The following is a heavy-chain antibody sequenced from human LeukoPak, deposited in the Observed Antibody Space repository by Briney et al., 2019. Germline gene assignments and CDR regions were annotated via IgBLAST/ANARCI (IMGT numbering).Heavy chain of an antibody. Sequence: SETLSLTCTVSGGSISSGGYYWSWIRQHPGKGLEWIGYIYYSGSTYYNPSLKSRVTISVDTSKNQLSLKLSSVTAADTAVYYCARDPGDEGYFDYWGQGTLVTVSS. CDR1: GGSISSGGYY. CDR3: ARDPGDEGYFDY. V-gene: IGHV4-31*03. D-gene: IGHD3-10*01. CDR2: IYYSGST. J-gene: IGHJ4*02.